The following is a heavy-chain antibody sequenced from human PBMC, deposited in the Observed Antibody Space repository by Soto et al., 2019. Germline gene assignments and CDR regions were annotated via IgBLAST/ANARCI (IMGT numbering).Heavy chain of an antibody. CDR3: ARYRFSCKSWSKFEY. V-gene: IGHV4-59*10. CDR2: IYTSENT. Sequence: PSETLSLTCAVYGGSISSDYWGLIRQPAGKGLECMWRIYTSENTDYNPSLRRRVSLSLATSKNQLSLNLSSVTDADTAVYSCARYRFSCKSWSKFEYWGQGSMVTVSS. D-gene: IGHD2-15*01. CDR1: GGSISSDY. J-gene: IGHJ4*02.